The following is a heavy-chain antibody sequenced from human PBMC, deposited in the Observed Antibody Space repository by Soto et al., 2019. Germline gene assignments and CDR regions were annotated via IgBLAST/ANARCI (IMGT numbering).Heavy chain of an antibody. D-gene: IGHD3-9*01. V-gene: IGHV4-4*02. J-gene: IGHJ3*02. CDR1: NASISSSNW. Sequence: QVQLQESGPGLVKPSGTLSLTCVITNASISSSNWWSWVRQPPGKGLARIGEIYHTGRTNYNPSLRSRVTMSIAKSNNRFSRRLSSLTAADTAVYYCVRDEAHYDILTGSSLGRAFDIWGQGTMVTVSS. CDR3: VRDEAHYDILTGSSLGRAFDI. CDR2: IYHTGRT.